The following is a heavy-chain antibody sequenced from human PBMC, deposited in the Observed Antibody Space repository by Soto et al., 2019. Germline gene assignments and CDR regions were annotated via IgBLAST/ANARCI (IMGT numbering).Heavy chain of an antibody. V-gene: IGHV4-39*01. D-gene: IGHD2-2*01. CDR3: ARRRRQLRNYYYYYGMDV. Sequence: SETLSLTCTVSGGSISSSSYYWGWIRQPPGKGLEWIGSIYYSGSTYYNLSLKSRVTISVDTSKNQFSLKLSSVTAADTAVYYCARRRRQLRNYYYYYGMDVWGQGTTVTSP. CDR1: GGSISSSSYY. J-gene: IGHJ6*02. CDR2: IYYSGST.